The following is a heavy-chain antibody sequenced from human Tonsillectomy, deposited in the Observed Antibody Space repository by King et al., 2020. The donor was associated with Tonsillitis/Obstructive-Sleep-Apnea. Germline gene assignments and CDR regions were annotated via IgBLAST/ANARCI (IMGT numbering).Heavy chain of an antibody. CDR1: GYTFTGYY. D-gene: IGHD3-22*01. J-gene: IGHJ6*03. CDR2: INPNSGGT. Sequence: VQLVQSGAEVKKPGASVKVSCKASGYTFTGYYMHWVRQAPGQGLEWMGWINPNSGGTNYAQKVQGWVTMTRDTSISTAYMELSRLRSDDTAVYYCARGSRHYYDSSGFQNYYYYMDVWGKGTTVTVSS. CDR3: ARGSRHYYDSSGFQNYYYYMDV. V-gene: IGHV1-2*04.